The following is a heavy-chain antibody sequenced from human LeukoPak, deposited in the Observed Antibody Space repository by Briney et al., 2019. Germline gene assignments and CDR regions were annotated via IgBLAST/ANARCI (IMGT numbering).Heavy chain of an antibody. CDR3: ARDPIAVAGTYYFDY. V-gene: IGHV3-21*01. Sequence: PGGSLRLPCAASGFTFSSYSMNWVRQAPGKGLEWVSSISSSSSYIYYADSVKGRFTISRDNAKNSLYLQMNSLRAEDTAVYYCARDPIAVAGTYYFDYWGQGTLVTVSS. D-gene: IGHD6-19*01. CDR1: GFTFSSYS. J-gene: IGHJ4*02. CDR2: ISSSSSYI.